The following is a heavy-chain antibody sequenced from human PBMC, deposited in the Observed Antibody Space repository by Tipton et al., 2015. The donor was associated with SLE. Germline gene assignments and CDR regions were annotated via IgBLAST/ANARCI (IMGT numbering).Heavy chain of an antibody. V-gene: IGHV6-1*01. CDR2: TYYRSKWYN. CDR1: GDSVSSNTAV. D-gene: IGHD5-12*01. CDR3: AREGYSGYDGVDY. Sequence: GLVKPSQTLSLTCAISGDSVSSNTAVWNWIRQSPSRGLEWLGRTYYRSKWYNDYAVSVKSRITINPDTSKNQFSLQLNSVTPEATAVYYCAREGYSGYDGVDYWGQGTLVTVSS. J-gene: IGHJ4*02.